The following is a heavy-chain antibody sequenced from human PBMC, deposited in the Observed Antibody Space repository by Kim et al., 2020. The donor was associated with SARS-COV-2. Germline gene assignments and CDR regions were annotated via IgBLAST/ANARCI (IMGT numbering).Heavy chain of an antibody. V-gene: IGHV3-15*01. CDR2: VKSKADGGTK. J-gene: IGHJ4*02. CDR1: GFTFDNTW. Sequence: GGSLRLSCVASGFTFDNTWMNWVRQAPGKGLEWVGRVKSKADGGTKDYVAPVKDRFIISRDDSESMVYLQMNSLKTEDTAVYYCTTGTGKTDFDYWGQGILVIVS. CDR3: TTGTGKTDFDY. D-gene: IGHD1-1*01.